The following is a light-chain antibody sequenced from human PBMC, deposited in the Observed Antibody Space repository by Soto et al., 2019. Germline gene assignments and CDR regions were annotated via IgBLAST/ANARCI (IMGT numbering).Light chain of an antibody. V-gene: IGLV1-44*01. CDR3: AAWNDSLKGVV. J-gene: IGLJ2*01. CDR2: SNN. Sequence: QSVLTQPPSASGTPGQRVTISCSGSSSNIGSNTVNWYQQLPGTAPKLLIYSNNQRPSGVPDRFSGSKSGTSASLAISGLQHEDEADYYCAAWNDSLKGVVFGGGTKLTFL. CDR1: SSNIGSNT.